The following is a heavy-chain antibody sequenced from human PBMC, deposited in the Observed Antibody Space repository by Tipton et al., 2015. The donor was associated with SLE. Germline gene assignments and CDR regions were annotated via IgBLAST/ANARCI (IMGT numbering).Heavy chain of an antibody. V-gene: IGHV4-39*07. CDR3: ARDSAAAGYGMDV. Sequence: TLSLTCTVSGGSISSSSYYWGWIRQPPGKGLEWIGSIYYSGSTYYNPSLKSRVTISVDTSKNQFSLKLSSVTAADSAVYYCARDSAAAGYGMDVWGQGTTVTVSS. CDR1: GGSISSSSYY. CDR2: IYYSGST. D-gene: IGHD6-13*01. J-gene: IGHJ6*02.